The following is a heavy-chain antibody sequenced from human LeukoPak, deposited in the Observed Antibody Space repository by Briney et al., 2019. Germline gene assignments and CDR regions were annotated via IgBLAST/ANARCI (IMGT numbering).Heavy chain of an antibody. J-gene: IGHJ5*02. V-gene: IGHV4-59*01. D-gene: IGHD3-10*01. Sequence: SETLSLTCAVSGGSINSYYWSWIRQPPGKGLECIGYIHYTGSTNYNPSLTSRVTISVDTSKSQFSLKLSSVTAADTAIYYCARGGYYGSGNDFRFDPWGQGTLVTVSS. CDR1: GGSINSYY. CDR3: ARGGYYGSGNDFRFDP. CDR2: IHYTGST.